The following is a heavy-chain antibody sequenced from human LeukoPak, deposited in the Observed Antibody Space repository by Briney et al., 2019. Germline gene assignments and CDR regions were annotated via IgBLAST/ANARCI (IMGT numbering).Heavy chain of an antibody. Sequence: PGRSLRLSCAASGFTFSSYGMQWVRQAPGKGLEWVAVISYDGNNKYYADSVKGRFTVSRDNSKNTLYLQMNSLRAEDTAVYYCARDLPLYGSGSYYLPGDYWGQGTLVTVSS. CDR3: ARDLPLYGSGSYYLPGDY. D-gene: IGHD3-10*01. CDR1: GFTFSSYG. V-gene: IGHV3-30-3*01. J-gene: IGHJ4*02. CDR2: ISYDGNNK.